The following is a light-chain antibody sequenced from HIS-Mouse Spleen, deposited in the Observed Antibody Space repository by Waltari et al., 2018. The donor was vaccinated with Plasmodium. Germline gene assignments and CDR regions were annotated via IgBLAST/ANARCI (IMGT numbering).Light chain of an antibody. CDR2: EGS. CDR1: SSDVGSYNL. J-gene: IGLJ3*02. CDR3: CSYAGSSTNWV. Sequence: QSALTQPASVSGSPGQSITISCTGTSSDVGSYNLVSWYQQPPGKAPKPMIYEGSKRPSGVSNRFSGSKSGNTASLTISVLQAEDEADYYCCSYAGSSTNWVFGGGTKLTVL. V-gene: IGLV2-23*01.